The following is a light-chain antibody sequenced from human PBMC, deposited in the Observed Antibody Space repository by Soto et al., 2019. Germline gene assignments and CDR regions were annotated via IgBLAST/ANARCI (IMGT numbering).Light chain of an antibody. V-gene: IGKV1-5*01. J-gene: IGKJ5*01. Sequence: DIQMTQSPSTLSASVGDRVTITCRASQSISSWLAWYQQKPGKAPKLLIYVDSSLESGVPSRFSGSGSGTEFTLTISSLQPDDFATYYCQQYNSYSSSFGQGTRLQIK. CDR2: VDS. CDR1: QSISSW. CDR3: QQYNSYSSS.